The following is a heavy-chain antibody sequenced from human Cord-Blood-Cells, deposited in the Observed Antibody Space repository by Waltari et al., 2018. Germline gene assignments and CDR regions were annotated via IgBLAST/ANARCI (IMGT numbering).Heavy chain of an antibody. J-gene: IGHJ3*02. CDR1: GGSISSSSYY. D-gene: IGHD2-2*01. Sequence: QLQLQESGPGLVKPSETLSLTCTVSGGSISSSSYYWGWIRQPPGKGLEWIGSIYYSGSTDYNPSLKSRVTISVDTSKNQFSLKLSSVTAADTAVYYCAQVVPAAFAFDIWGQGTMVTVSS. CDR2: IYYSGST. CDR3: AQVVPAAFAFDI. V-gene: IGHV4-39*01.